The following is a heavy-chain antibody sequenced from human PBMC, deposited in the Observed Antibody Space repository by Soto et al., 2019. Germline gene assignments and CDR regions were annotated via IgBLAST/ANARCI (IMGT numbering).Heavy chain of an antibody. V-gene: IGHV4-4*02. Sequence: QVQLQESGPGLVKPSGTLSLTCAVSGGSISSSNWWSWVRQPPGKGLEWIGEIYHSGSTNYNPSLKSRVTISVDKSKNPFSLKLSSVPAADTAVYYCARDADYGGNSPPLDYWGQGTLVTVSS. D-gene: IGHD4-17*01. J-gene: IGHJ4*02. CDR3: ARDADYGGNSPPLDY. CDR1: GGSISSSNW. CDR2: IYHSGST.